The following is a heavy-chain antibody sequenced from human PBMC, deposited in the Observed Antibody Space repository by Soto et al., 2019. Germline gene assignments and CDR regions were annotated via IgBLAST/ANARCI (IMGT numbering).Heavy chain of an antibody. V-gene: IGHV3-30*18. CDR3: AKSGSGSYYNGPNFDC. CDR1: GFTFSSYG. J-gene: IGHJ4*02. Sequence: GSLRLSCAASGFTFSSYGMHWVRQAPGKGLEWVAVISYDGSNKYYADSVKGRFTISRDNSKNTLYLQMNSLRAEDTAVYYCAKSGSGSYYNGPNFDCWGQGTLVTVSS. D-gene: IGHD3-10*01. CDR2: ISYDGSNK.